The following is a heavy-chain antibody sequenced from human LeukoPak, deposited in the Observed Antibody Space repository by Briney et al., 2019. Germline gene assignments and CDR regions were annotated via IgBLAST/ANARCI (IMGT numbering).Heavy chain of an antibody. Sequence: ASVKVSRKASGYTFTSYYMHWVRQAPGQGLEWMGIINPSGGSTSYAQKFQGRVTMTRDTSTSTVYMELSSLRSEDTAVYYCARRGYSYDLDYWGQGTLVTVSS. CDR1: GYTFTSYY. J-gene: IGHJ4*02. D-gene: IGHD5-18*01. CDR3: ARRGYSYDLDY. CDR2: INPSGGST. V-gene: IGHV1-46*01.